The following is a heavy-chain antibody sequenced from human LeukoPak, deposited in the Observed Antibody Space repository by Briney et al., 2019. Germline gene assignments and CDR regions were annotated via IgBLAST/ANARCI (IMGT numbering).Heavy chain of an antibody. J-gene: IGHJ5*02. CDR2: INHSGST. D-gene: IGHD1/OR15-1a*01. CDR3: ARVKEHGWFDP. Sequence: PSETLSLTCAVYGGSFSGYYWSWIRHPPGKGLEWIGEINHSGSTNYNPSLKSRVTISVDTSKNQFSLKLSSVTAADTAVYYCARVKEHGWFDPWGQGTLVTVSS. V-gene: IGHV4-34*01. CDR1: GGSFSGYY.